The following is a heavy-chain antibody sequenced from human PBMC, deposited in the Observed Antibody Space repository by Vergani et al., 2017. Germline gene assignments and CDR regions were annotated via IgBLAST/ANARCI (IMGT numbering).Heavy chain of an antibody. J-gene: IGHJ5*02. D-gene: IGHD3-3*01. V-gene: IGHV1-69*01. CDR2: IIPIFGTA. CDR3: ARDWSVPADFWSGHNWFDP. CDR1: GGTFSSYA. Sequence: QVQLVQSGAEVKKPGSSVKVSCKASGGTFSSYAISWVRQAPGQGLEWMGVIIPIFGTANYAQKFQGRVTITADESTSTAYMALSSLRSEETAVYYCARDWSVPADFWSGHNWFDPWGQGTLVTVSS.